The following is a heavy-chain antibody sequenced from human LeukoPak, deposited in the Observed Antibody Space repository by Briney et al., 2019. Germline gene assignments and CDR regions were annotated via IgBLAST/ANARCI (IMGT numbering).Heavy chain of an antibody. J-gene: IGHJ6*02. CDR3: ASIPITIFGVNYYGMDV. CDR1: GYTFTSYD. Sequence: ASVKVSCKASGYTFTSYDINWVRQATGQGLEWMGWMNPNSGNTGYAQKFQGRVTMTRNTSISTAYMELSSLRSEDTAVYYCASIPITIFGVNYYGMDVWGQGTTVTVSS. V-gene: IGHV1-8*01. D-gene: IGHD3-3*01. CDR2: MNPNSGNT.